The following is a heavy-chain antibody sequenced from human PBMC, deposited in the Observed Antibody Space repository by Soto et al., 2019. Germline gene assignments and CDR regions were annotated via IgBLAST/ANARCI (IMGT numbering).Heavy chain of an antibody. CDR3: ARPYDFWSGSGHFDY. Sequence: ASVKVSCKASGYTFTSYGISWVRQAPGQGLEWMGWISAYSGNTNYAQKLQGRVTMTTDTSASTAYMELRSLRSDDTAVYYCARPYDFWSGSGHFDYWGQGTLVTVSS. D-gene: IGHD3-3*01. CDR2: ISAYSGNT. J-gene: IGHJ4*02. CDR1: GYTFTSYG. V-gene: IGHV1-18*01.